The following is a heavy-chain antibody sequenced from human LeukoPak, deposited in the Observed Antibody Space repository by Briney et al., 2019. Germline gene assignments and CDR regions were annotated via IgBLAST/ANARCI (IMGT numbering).Heavy chain of an antibody. CDR2: ISSSSSYI. Sequence: GGFLRLSCAASGFTFSSYSMNWVRQAPGKGLEWVSSISSSSSYIYYADSVKGRFTISRDNAKNSLYLQMNSLRAEDTALYYCAKDVRIAVAGGYFQHWGQGTLVTVSS. CDR3: AKDVRIAVAGGYFQH. V-gene: IGHV3-21*04. D-gene: IGHD6-19*01. CDR1: GFTFSSYS. J-gene: IGHJ1*01.